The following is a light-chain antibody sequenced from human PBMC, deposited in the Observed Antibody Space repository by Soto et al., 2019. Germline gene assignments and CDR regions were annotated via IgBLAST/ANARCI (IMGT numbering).Light chain of an antibody. CDR3: QQNYTTPIT. CDR1: KSISSY. J-gene: IGKJ5*01. V-gene: IGKV1-39*01. CDR2: AAS. Sequence: DLQMTQSPSIPSPSVGLRLTITCRASKSISSYLNWYQQKPGQAPKLLIYAASSRQSGIPYRFTGSGSGTDFTLTISSLQPEDFAAYFCQQNYTTPITFGQGTRLEIK.